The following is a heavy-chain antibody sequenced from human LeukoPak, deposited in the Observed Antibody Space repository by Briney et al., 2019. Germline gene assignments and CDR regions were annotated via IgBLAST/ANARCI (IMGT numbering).Heavy chain of an antibody. J-gene: IGHJ4*02. CDR1: GFTFGIYW. CDR2: INQDGSER. Sequence: GGSLRLSCAASGFTFGIYWMTWVRQAPGKGLEWVANINQDGSERYYVDSVKGRFTISRDNSKNTLYLQMNSLRAEDTAVYYCARSLNYWGQGTLVTVSS. CDR3: ARSLNY. V-gene: IGHV3-7*03.